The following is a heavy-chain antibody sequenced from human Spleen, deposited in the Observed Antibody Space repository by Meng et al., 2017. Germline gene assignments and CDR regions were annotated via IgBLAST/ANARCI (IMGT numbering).Heavy chain of an antibody. J-gene: IGHJ4*02. CDR1: GFTFNSFA. D-gene: IGHD6-13*01. CDR2: IGSSGSRT. V-gene: IGHV3-23*01. Sequence: VQLLESGGGLVQPGGSLRLSCAASGFTFNSFAMSWVRQTPGKGLEWVSTIGSSGSRTYYADSVKGRFTVSRDNSKNTLFLQMNSLRAEDTAVYYCAKRVEWQQLAPFDYWGLGALVTVSS. CDR3: AKRVEWQQLAPFDY.